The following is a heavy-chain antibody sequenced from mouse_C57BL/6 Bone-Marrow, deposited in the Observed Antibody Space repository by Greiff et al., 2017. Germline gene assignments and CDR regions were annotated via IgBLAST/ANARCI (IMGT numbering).Heavy chain of an antibody. CDR3: TTWWLLGYAMDY. D-gene: IGHD2-3*01. J-gene: IGHJ4*01. V-gene: IGHV1-7*01. CDR1: GYTFTSYW. Sequence: QVQLKESGAELAKPGASVKLSCKASGYTFTSYWMHWVKQRPGQGLEWIGYINPSSGYTKYNQKFKDKATLTADKSSSTAYLQLSSLTSEDTAVYYFTTWWLLGYAMDYWGQGTSVTVSS. CDR2: INPSSGYT.